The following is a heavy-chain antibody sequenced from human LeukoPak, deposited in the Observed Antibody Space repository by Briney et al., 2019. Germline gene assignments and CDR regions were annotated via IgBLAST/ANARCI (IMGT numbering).Heavy chain of an antibody. CDR3: ARLGRLAVTRYYFDY. D-gene: IGHD4-17*01. J-gene: IGHJ4*02. Sequence: SETLSLTCTVSGGSISSSSYYWGWIRQSPGTGLEWIGSIYYSGTTYYNPSLKSRVTISIDTSKNQFSLKLSSVTAADTAVYYCARLGRLAVTRYYFDYWGQGTLVTVSS. V-gene: IGHV4-39*07. CDR1: GGSISSSSYY. CDR2: IYYSGTT.